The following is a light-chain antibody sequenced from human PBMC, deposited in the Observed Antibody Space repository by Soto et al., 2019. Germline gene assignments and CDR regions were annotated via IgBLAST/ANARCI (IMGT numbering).Light chain of an antibody. CDR3: QQYASSPYT. Sequence: EIVLPQSPGTLSVSTGEGATLSCRASQSVDSNLAWYQHRPGQAPRLLIYDASNRATGIPDRFSGRESGTDFTLTITTLEPEDSAVYFCQQYASSPYTFGQGTKVDIK. CDR2: DAS. J-gene: IGKJ2*01. CDR1: QSVDSN. V-gene: IGKV3-20*01.